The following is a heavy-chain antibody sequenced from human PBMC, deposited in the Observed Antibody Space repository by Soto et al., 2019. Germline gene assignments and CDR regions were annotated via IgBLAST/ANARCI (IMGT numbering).Heavy chain of an antibody. D-gene: IGHD4-4*01. V-gene: IGHV1-69*06. Sequence: ASVKVSCKASGGTFSSYAISWVRQAPGQGLEWMGGIIPIFGTANYAQKFQGRVTITADKSTSTAYMELSSLRSEDTAVYYCASPQPNYSNYALGGMDVWGQGTTVTVSS. J-gene: IGHJ6*02. CDR3: ASPQPNYSNYALGGMDV. CDR1: GGTFSSYA. CDR2: IIPIFGTA.